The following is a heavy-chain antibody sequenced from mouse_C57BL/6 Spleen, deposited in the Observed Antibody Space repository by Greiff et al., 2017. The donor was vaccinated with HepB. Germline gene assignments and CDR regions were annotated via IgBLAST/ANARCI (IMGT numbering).Heavy chain of an antibody. CDR3: ARFGDDYDEGYFDY. D-gene: IGHD2-4*01. Sequence: VKLMESGAELVRPGASVKLSCKASGYTFTDYYINWVKQRPGQGLEWIARIYPGSGNTYYNEKFKGKATLTAEKSSSTAYMQLSSLTSEDSAVYFCARFGDDYDEGYFDYWGQGTTLTVSS. J-gene: IGHJ2*01. CDR2: IYPGSGNT. CDR1: GYTFTDYY. V-gene: IGHV1-76*01.